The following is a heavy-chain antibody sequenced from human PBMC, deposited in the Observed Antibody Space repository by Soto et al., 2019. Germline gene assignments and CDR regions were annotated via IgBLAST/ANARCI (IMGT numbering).Heavy chain of an antibody. Sequence: QVQLVQSGAEVTRPGASVKVSCKASGYSFISHYIHWVRQAPGQGLEWMGLINPSGGSATLAQKFQCRVTMTRDTSTSTVYMELTILRSEDAAVYYCARDYLSSKLSLSYFDFWGQGTLVTVSS. CDR3: ARDYLSSKLSLSYFDF. CDR1: GYSFISHY. CDR2: INPSGGSA. V-gene: IGHV1-46*01. D-gene: IGHD2-2*01. J-gene: IGHJ4*02.